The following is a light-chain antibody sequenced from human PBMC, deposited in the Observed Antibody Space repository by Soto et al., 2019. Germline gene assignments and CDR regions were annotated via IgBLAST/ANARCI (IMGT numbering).Light chain of an antibody. V-gene: IGLV2-14*03. CDR3: NSYTPVTPVV. CDR2: DVS. J-gene: IGLJ2*01. Sequence: QPVLAQPASVSGSPGQSITISCTGTSSDVGGYNYVSWYQQHPGKAPKLMIYDVSNRPSGVSNRFSGSKSGNTASLTISGLQVKDEAHNYYNSYTPVTPVVFAGGTKLT. CDR1: SSDVGGYNY.